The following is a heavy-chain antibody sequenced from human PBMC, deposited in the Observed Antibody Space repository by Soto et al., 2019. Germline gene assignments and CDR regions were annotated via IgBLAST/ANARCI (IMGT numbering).Heavy chain of an antibody. V-gene: IGHV3-30*18. D-gene: IGHD6-19*01. CDR1: GFTFSGYG. CDR2: VSNDGTVQ. Sequence: QVQLVESGGAVVQPGTSLRLSCAASGFTFSGYGMHWVRQAPGRGLDWVAVVSNDGTVQHYADSVKGRFTISRDNAKNMLYLQINSLRADDTAVYYCAKEVHSSGGGTYVKDWGQGTLVTVSS. CDR3: AKEVHSSGGGTYVKD. J-gene: IGHJ4*02.